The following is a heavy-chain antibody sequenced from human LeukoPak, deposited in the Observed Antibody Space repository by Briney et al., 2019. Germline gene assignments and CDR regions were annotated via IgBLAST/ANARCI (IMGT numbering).Heavy chain of an antibody. CDR3: AREMYYDSSGSLGDAFDI. D-gene: IGHD3-22*01. Sequence: SETLSLTCAVSGYSISSGYYWGWIRQPPGKGLEWIGSIYHSGSTNYNPSLKSRVTISVDTSKNQFSLKLSSVTAADTAVYYCAREMYYDSSGSLGDAFDIWGQGTMVTVSS. V-gene: IGHV4-38-2*01. CDR1: GYSISSGYY. CDR2: IYHSGST. J-gene: IGHJ3*02.